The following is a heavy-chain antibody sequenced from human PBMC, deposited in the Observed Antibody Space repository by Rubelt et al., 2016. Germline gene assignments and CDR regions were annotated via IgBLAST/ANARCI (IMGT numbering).Heavy chain of an antibody. D-gene: IGHD3-3*01. V-gene: IGHV3-21*01. Sequence: YYADSVKGRFTISRDNAKNSLYLQMNSLRAEDTAVYYCARNHGGRTQTIFGVAMEGWGQGTLVTVSS. J-gene: IGHJ4*02. CDR3: ARNHGGRTQTIFGVAMEG.